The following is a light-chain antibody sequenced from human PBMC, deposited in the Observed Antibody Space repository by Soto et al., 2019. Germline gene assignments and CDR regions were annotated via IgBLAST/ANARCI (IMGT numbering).Light chain of an antibody. CDR3: CSYAGSSTFDVV. CDR1: SSDVGSYNL. Sequence: QSVLTQPASVSGSPGQKITISCTGTSSDVGSYNLVSWYQQHPGKAPKLMIYEVSKRPSGVSNRFSGSKSGNTASLTISGLQAEDEADYYCCSYAGSSTFDVVFGGGTKVTVL. CDR2: EVS. J-gene: IGLJ2*01. V-gene: IGLV2-23*02.